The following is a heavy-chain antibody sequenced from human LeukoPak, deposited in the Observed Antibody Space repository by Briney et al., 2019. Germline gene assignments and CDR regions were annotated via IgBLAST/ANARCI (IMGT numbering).Heavy chain of an antibody. D-gene: IGHD2-21*02. CDR2: FDPGDGET. J-gene: IGHJ4*02. Sequence: ASVKVSCKVSGYTLTELSMHWVRQAPGKGLEWMGGFDPGDGETIYAQKFQGRVTMTEDTSTDTAYMELSSLRSEDTAVYYCATHPYCGGDCYRPFDYWGQGTLVTVSS. CDR3: ATHPYCGGDCYRPFDY. CDR1: GYTLTELS. V-gene: IGHV1-24*01.